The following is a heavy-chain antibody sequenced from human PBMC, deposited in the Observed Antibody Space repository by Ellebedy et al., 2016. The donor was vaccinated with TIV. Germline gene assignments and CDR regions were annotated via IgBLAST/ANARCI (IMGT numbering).Heavy chain of an antibody. D-gene: IGHD3-3*01. CDR3: AKADFWSGPSDY. J-gene: IGHJ4*02. CDR2: INPNSGGT. V-gene: IGHV1-2*02. Sequence: ASVKVSCXASGYTFTGYYMHWVRQAPGQGLEWMGWINPNSGGTNYAQKFQGRVTMTRDTSISTAYMELSRLRSDDTAVYYCAKADFWSGPSDYWGQGTLVTVSS. CDR1: GYTFTGYY.